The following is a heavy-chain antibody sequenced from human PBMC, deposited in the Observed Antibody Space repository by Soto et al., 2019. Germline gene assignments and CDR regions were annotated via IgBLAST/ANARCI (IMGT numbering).Heavy chain of an antibody. J-gene: IGHJ5*02. CDR2: INVDNGET. Sequence: QVQLVQSGAEVKKPGASVKVSCKASGYNFMRYGFTWVRQAPGQGLEWMGWINVDNGETKYPQKIQGRVPNTTDTSTSTGYMELRSLTSDDTAVYFCARWISGGYSDWFHPWGHGTLVPVSS. D-gene: IGHD1-26*01. CDR3: ARWISGGYSDWFHP. V-gene: IGHV1-18*04. CDR1: GYNFMRYG.